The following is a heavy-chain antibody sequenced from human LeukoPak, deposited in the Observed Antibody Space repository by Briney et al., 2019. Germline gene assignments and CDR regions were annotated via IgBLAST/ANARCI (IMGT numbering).Heavy chain of an antibody. D-gene: IGHD4-17*01. V-gene: IGHV3-30*04. Sequence: GRSLRLSCAASGFTFSSYAMHWVRQAPGKGLEWVAVISYDGSNKYYADSVKGRFTISRDNSKNTLYLQMNSLRAEDTAVCYCARDERASTVPGFDYWGQGTLVTVSS. CDR2: ISYDGSNK. J-gene: IGHJ4*02. CDR1: GFTFSSYA. CDR3: ARDERASTVPGFDY.